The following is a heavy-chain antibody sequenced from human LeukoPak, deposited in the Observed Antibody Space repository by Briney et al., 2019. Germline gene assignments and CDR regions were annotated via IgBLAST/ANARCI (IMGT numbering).Heavy chain of an antibody. CDR1: GGSVSSGSYY. J-gene: IGHJ6*02. CDR3: ARDLREGFGESFHYYYYGMDV. CDR2: IYYSGST. D-gene: IGHD3-10*01. V-gene: IGHV4-61*01. Sequence: SETLSLTCTVSGGSVSSGSYYWSWIRQPPGKGLEWIGYIYYSGSTNYNPSLKSRVTISVDTSKNQFSLKLSSVTAADTAVYYCARDLREGFGESFHYYYYGMDVWGQGTTVTVSS.